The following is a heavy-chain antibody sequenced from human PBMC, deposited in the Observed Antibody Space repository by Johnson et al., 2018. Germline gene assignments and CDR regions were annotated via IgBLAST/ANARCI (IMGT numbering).Heavy chain of an antibody. Sequence: VRLQESGGGLVQPGGSLRLSCVASGFSISNYWMYWVRQAPGKGLVGVSRVSHIKTDESMTIYSDSVKGRFTISRDNAKTTMDLQMNSLRAEDPGLYYCVRDRGSPDAFDIWGQGTMVTVSS. CDR1: GFSISNYW. J-gene: IGHJ3*02. CDR2: IKTDESMT. CDR3: VRDRGSPDAFDI. V-gene: IGHV3-74*01. D-gene: IGHD6-13*01.